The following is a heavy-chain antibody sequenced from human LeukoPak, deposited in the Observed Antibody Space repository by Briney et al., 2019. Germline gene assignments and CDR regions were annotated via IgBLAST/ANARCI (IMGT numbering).Heavy chain of an antibody. Sequence: SETLSLTCAVYGGSFSGYYWSWIRQPPGKGLEWIGEINHSGSTNYNPSLKSRVTISVDTSKNLFSLKLSSVTAADTALYYCAREGLPVSGYDRGYFQHWGQGTLVTVSS. D-gene: IGHD5-12*01. J-gene: IGHJ1*01. CDR2: INHSGST. CDR3: AREGLPVSGYDRGYFQH. V-gene: IGHV4-34*01. CDR1: GGSFSGYY.